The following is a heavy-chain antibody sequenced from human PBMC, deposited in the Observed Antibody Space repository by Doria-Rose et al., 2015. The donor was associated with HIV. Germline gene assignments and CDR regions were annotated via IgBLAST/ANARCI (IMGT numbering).Heavy chain of an antibody. J-gene: IGHJ6*03. D-gene: IGHD3-16*02. CDR3: AKAPIVGPKYYFYMDV. CDR1: GFSFESYA. Sequence: VQLVQSGGGLVQPGRSLRLSCVGSGFSFESYAMHWVRLAPGQGLEWVAGISWDSAVEGNADSVEGRFTISRDNAKKSVYLEMRSLRPEDTAFYYCAKAPIVGPKYYFYMDVWGKGTSVTVSS. V-gene: IGHV3-9*01. CDR2: ISWDSAVE.